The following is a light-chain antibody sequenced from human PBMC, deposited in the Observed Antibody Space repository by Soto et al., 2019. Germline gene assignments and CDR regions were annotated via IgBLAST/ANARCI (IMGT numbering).Light chain of an antibody. CDR3: GTWDNSLSAYV. J-gene: IGLJ1*01. CDR1: GSNIGNNF. V-gene: IGLV1-51*01. CDR2: DNN. Sequence: QSVLTQPPSVSAAPGQKVTISCSGSGSNIGNNFVSWYQQFPGTAPKLLIYDNNKQPSGIPDRFSGSKSGTSATLGITGLQTGDEADYYCGTWDNSLSAYVFGAGTKLTVL.